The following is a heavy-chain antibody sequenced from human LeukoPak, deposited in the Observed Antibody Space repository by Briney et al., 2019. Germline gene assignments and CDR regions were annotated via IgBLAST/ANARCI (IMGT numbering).Heavy chain of an antibody. V-gene: IGHV3-30*04. CDR1: GFTFSSYA. Sequence: PGRSLRLSCAASGFTFSSYAMHWVRQAPGKGLEWVAVISYDGSNKYYADSVKGRFTISRDNSKNTLYLQMNSLRAEDTAVYYCAKDRGVVTPTPLYWGQGTLVTVSS. D-gene: IGHD4-23*01. CDR2: ISYDGSNK. CDR3: AKDRGVVTPTPLY. J-gene: IGHJ4*02.